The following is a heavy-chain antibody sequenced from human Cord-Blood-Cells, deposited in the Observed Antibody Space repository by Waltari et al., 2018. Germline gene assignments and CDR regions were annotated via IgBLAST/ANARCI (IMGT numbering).Heavy chain of an antibody. J-gene: IGHJ4*02. V-gene: IGHV4-39*01. CDR1: GGSISSSSYY. Sequence: QLQLQESGPGLVKPSETLSLTCTVSGGSISSSSYYWGWIRQPPGKGLEWIGSIYYSGSTYYNPSLKSRVTISVDTSKNQFSLKLSSVTAADTAVYYCARHVTHAYSSSYYFDYWGQGTLVTVSS. CDR3: ARHVTHAYSSSYYFDY. D-gene: IGHD6-6*01. CDR2: IYYSGST.